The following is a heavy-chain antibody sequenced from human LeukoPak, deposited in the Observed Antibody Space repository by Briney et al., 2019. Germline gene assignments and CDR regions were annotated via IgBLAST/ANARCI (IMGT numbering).Heavy chain of an antibody. Sequence: KTSETLSLTCTVSGGSISSGSYYWSWIRQPAGKGLEWIGRIYTSGSTNYNPSLKSRVTISVDTSKNQFSLKLSSVTAADTAVYYCARGRGRSSSSLGYWGQGTLVTVSS. CDR3: ARGRGRSSSSLGY. J-gene: IGHJ4*02. CDR1: GGSISSGSYY. V-gene: IGHV4-61*02. CDR2: IYTSGST. D-gene: IGHD6-6*01.